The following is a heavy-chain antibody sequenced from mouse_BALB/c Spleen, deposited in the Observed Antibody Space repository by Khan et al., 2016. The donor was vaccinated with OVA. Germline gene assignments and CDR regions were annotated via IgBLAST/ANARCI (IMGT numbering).Heavy chain of an antibody. CDR3: ARQPYYHYYLMDY. CDR1: GFSLTNYG. J-gene: IGHJ4*01. CDR2: IWSDGST. V-gene: IGHV2-6-1*01. D-gene: IGHD2-10*01. Sequence: QVQLKESGPGLVAPSQSLSITCNISGFSLTNYGVHWVRQPPGKGLEWLVVIWSDGSTTYNSALKSRMSISKDNSKSQVFLKMNSLQTDDTAMYYCARQPYYHYYLMDYWGQGTSVTVSS.